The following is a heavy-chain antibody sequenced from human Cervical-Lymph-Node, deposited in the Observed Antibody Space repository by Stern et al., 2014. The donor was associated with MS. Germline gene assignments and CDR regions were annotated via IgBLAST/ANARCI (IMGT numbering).Heavy chain of an antibody. V-gene: IGHV3-48*01. J-gene: IGHJ5*02. CDR2: IRRSSSAI. CDR1: GFIFSHYD. D-gene: IGHD4-11*01. CDR3: TRVREPTVTASWFGP. Sequence: EVQLVESGGDFVQPGGSLRLSCTASGFIFSHYDMNWVRQAPGQGLEWLSYIRRSSSAIYYADAVKGRFAISRDDAKNSLYLQMNSLRAEDTAVYYCTRVREPTVTASWFGPWGQGTLVTVSS.